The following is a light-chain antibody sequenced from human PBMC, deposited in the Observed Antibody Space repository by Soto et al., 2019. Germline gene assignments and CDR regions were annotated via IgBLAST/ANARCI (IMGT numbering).Light chain of an antibody. J-gene: IGKJ4*01. CDR3: QQYNNWPPLT. CDR1: QSVSGN. CDR2: GAS. Sequence: EIVMTQSPATLSVSPGERATLSCRASQSVSGNLAWYQQKPGQAPRLLIYGASTRATGIPARFSGTGSGTEFSLTISSLQSEDFAVYYCQQYNNWPPLTFGGGTKVEIK. V-gene: IGKV3-15*01.